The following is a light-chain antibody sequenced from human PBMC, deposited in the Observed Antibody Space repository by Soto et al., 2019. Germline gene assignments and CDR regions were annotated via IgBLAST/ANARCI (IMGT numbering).Light chain of an antibody. CDR3: CSYSGTYNSV. CDR2: DVS. J-gene: IGLJ3*02. V-gene: IGLV2-11*01. CDR1: SSDVGGYNY. Sequence: QSALTQPRSVSGSPGQSVTISCTGTSSDVGGYNYVSWYQQHPGKDPKLMIYDVSKRPSGVPDRFSGSKSGNTASLTISGLPAEDEADYYCCSYSGTYNSVFGGGTKLTVL.